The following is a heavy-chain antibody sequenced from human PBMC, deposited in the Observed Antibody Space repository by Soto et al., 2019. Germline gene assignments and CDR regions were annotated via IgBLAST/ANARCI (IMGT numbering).Heavy chain of an antibody. J-gene: IGHJ6*02. V-gene: IGHV4-34*01. CDR3: ARGGGVAGISYYYYGMDV. Sequence: PSETLSLTCAVYGGSFSGYYWSWIRQPPGKGLEWIGEINHSGSTNYNPSLKSRVTISVDTSKNQFSLKLSSVTAADTAVYYCARGGGVAGISYYYYGMDVWGQGTTVTVSS. CDR2: INHSGST. CDR1: GGSFSGYY. D-gene: IGHD6-19*01.